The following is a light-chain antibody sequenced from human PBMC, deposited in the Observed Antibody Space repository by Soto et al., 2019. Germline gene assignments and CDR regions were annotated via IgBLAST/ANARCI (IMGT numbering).Light chain of an antibody. CDR1: QSIDSW. J-gene: IGKJ1*01. Sequence: DIQMTQSPSTISASVGDRVTITCRASQSIDSWLAWYQQRPGKPPNLLIYKASTLASGVPSRFSGSGSGTEFTLTINSLQPDEFATYYCQQYHIYSGTFGQGTKVDI. V-gene: IGKV1-5*03. CDR3: QQYHIYSGT. CDR2: KAS.